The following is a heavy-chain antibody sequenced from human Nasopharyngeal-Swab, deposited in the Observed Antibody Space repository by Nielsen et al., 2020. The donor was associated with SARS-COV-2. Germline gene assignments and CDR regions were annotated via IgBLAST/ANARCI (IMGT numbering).Heavy chain of an antibody. Sequence: RQAPGKGLEWIGYIYHSGSTYYNPSLKSRVTISVDRSKNQFSLKLSSVTAADTAVYYCARDFCSSTSCFYGAFDIWGQGTMVTVSS. V-gene: IGHV4-30-2*01. D-gene: IGHD2-2*01. CDR2: IYHSGST. CDR3: ARDFCSSTSCFYGAFDI. J-gene: IGHJ3*02.